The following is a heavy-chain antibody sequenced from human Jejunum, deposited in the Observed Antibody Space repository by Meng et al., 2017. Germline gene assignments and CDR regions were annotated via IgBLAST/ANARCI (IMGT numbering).Heavy chain of an antibody. Sequence: GPLVEAGGGLGPPGGSRGRSCAASCFSFSTYAMTWVRQAPGKGPEWVSAIGSSGSNTYYADSVQGRFTITRDNSKNTLYLQMNTLRAEDTAVYYCARTYHLPQNWGQGTLVTVSS. CDR3: ARTYHLPQN. CDR1: CFSFSTYA. D-gene: IGHD1-14*01. J-gene: IGHJ4*02. V-gene: IGHV3-23*04. CDR2: IGSSGSNT.